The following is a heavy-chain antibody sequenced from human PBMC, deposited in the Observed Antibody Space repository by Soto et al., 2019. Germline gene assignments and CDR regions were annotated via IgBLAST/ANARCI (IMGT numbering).Heavy chain of an antibody. J-gene: IGHJ4*02. CDR3: ARDRWLRYSGYDWHFDY. V-gene: IGHV3-48*03. CDR1: GFPFSSYE. Sequence: VQLVESGGGVVLPGRSLRLSCAASGFPFSSYEMNWVRQAPGKGLEWVAYISSGGGNIYYAESVKGRFTISRDNAKNSVDLQMNSLRAEDTAVYYCARDRWLRYSGYDWHFDYWGQGTLVTVSS. D-gene: IGHD5-12*01. CDR2: ISSGGGNI.